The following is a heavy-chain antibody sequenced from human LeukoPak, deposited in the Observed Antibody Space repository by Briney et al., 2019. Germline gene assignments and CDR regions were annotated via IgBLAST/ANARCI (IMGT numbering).Heavy chain of an antibody. V-gene: IGHV4-39*01. J-gene: IGHJ3*02. Sequence: ASETLSLTCTVSGGSISSYYWGWIRQPPGKGLEWIGSIYYSGSTYYNPSLKSRVTISVDTSKNQFSLKLSSVTAADTAVYYCARLATYYDFWSGYSGAFDIWGQGTMVTVSS. D-gene: IGHD3-3*01. CDR3: ARLATYYDFWSGYSGAFDI. CDR2: IYYSGST. CDR1: GGSISSYY.